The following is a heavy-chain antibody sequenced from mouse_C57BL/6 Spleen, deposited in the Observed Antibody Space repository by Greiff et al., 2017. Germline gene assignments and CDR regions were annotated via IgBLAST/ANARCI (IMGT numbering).Heavy chain of an antibody. D-gene: IGHD1-1*01. CDR2: IDPETGGT. V-gene: IGHV1-15*01. J-gene: IGHJ4*01. CDR1: GYTFTDYE. CDR3: TRRGYYGSSYAMYY. Sequence: VKLMESGAELVRPGASVTLSCKASGYTFTDYEMHWVKQTPVHGLEWIGAIDPETGGTAYNQKFKGKAILTADKSSSTAYMELRSLTSEDSAVYYCTRRGYYGSSYAMYYWGQGTSVTVSS.